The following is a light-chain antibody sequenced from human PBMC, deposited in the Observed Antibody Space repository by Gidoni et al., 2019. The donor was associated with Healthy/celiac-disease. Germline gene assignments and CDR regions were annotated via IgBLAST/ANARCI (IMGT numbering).Light chain of an antibody. CDR3: AAWDDSLRTV. CDR1: SSNIGSNT. J-gene: IGLJ7*01. V-gene: IGLV1-44*01. Sequence: QSVLTQPPTASVTPGQSVTISCSGSSSNIGSNTVNWYQQLPGTAPKLLIYSNNHRPSGVPDRFAGSKSGTSASLAISGLQSEDEADYYCAAWDDSLRTVFGGGTQLTVL. CDR2: SNN.